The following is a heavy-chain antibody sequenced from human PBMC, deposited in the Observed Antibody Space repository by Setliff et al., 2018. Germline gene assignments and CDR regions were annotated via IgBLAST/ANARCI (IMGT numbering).Heavy chain of an antibody. V-gene: IGHV4-61*02. CDR1: GGSLSSGSNY. CDR3: VRDRTAYSYGLDV. Sequence: SETLSLTCTVSGGSLSSGSNYWGWFRQPAGKGLEWIGRIYTTGTTNYSPSLKSRVTMLVDTSKNQFSLKLSSVTAADTAVYYCVRDRTAYSYGLDVWGQGTTVTVSS. J-gene: IGHJ6*02. CDR2: IYTTGTT. D-gene: IGHD5-18*01.